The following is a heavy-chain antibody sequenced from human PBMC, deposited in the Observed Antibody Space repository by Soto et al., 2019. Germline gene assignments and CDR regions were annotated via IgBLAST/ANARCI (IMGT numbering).Heavy chain of an antibody. Sequence: GGSLRLSCAASGFTFSSYWMHWVRQAPGKGLVWVSRINSDGSSTSYADSVKGRFTISRDNAKNTLYLQMNSLRAEDTAVYYCARATQCPRQEGAFDIWGQGTMVTVSS. V-gene: IGHV3-74*01. CDR3: ARATQCPRQEGAFDI. CDR1: GFTFSSYW. J-gene: IGHJ3*02. D-gene: IGHD4-4*01. CDR2: INSDGSST.